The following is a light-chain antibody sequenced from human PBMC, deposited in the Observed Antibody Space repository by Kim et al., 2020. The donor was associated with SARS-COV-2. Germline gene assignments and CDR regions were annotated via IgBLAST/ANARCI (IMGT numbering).Light chain of an antibody. V-gene: IGLV2-23*02. CDR1: STDIGSYNL. Sequence: GQSITSSCTGSSTDIGSYNLVSWYQYHPGKAPKLMIYEVTKRPSGVSNRFSGSKSGNTASLTISGLQAEDEADYYCCSYAGSSTYVFGTGTKVTVL. CDR3: CSYAGSSTYV. CDR2: EVT. J-gene: IGLJ1*01.